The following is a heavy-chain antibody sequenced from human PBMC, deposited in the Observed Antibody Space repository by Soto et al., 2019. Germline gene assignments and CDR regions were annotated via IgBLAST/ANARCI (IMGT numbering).Heavy chain of an antibody. CDR1: GFTFSSYG. V-gene: IGHV3-30*18. CDR2: ISYDGSNK. Sequence: QVQLVESGGGVVQPGRSLRLSCAASGFTFSSYGMHWVRQAPGKGLEWVAVISYDGSNKYYADSVKGRFTISRDNSKNTLYLQMNSLRAEDTAVYYCAKELYDILTGYHGWGYGMDVWGQGTTVTVSS. D-gene: IGHD3-9*01. CDR3: AKELYDILTGYHGWGYGMDV. J-gene: IGHJ6*02.